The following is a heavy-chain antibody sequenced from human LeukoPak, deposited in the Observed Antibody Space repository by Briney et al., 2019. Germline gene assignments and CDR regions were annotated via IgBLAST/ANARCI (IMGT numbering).Heavy chain of an antibody. CDR2: INSDGSTT. CDR1: GFTFSSYW. V-gene: IGHV3-74*01. CDR3: ARDRVMACNGYGCSGYAS. D-gene: IGHD2-15*01. Sequence: PGGSLRLSCAASGFTFSSYWMHWVRQAPGKGQVWVSRINSDGSTTNYADSVMGRFTISRDNTKNTLYLQMSSLRAEDTAVYYCARDRVMACNGYGCSGYASWGQGTLVTVSS. J-gene: IGHJ4*02.